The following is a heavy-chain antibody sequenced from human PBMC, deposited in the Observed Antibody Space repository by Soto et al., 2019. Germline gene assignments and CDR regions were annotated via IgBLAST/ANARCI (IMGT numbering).Heavy chain of an antibody. CDR1: GFIFEDYD. Sequence: EVQLVESGGGLAQPGRSLRLSCVASGFIFEDYDMHWVRQVSGKGLEWVSSISSNAGTIKYSDSVKGRFTLSRDKAKNSMYLQMNSLTVEDTAFYFCVKGTFSSSKVIFDYWGQGTLVTVSS. D-gene: IGHD2-2*01. J-gene: IGHJ4*02. CDR2: ISSNAGTI. V-gene: IGHV3-9*01. CDR3: VKGTFSSSKVIFDY.